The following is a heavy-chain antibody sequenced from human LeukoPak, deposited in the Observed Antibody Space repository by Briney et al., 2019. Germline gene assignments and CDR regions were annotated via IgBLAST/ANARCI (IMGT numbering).Heavy chain of an antibody. Sequence: GGSLRLSCAASGFTFSSYAMSWVRQAPGKGLEWVSAISGNGGSTYYADSVKGRFTISRDNSKNTLYLQMNSLRAEDTAVYYCAGRGLRYSPAADWGQGTLVTVSS. J-gene: IGHJ4*02. V-gene: IGHV3-23*01. D-gene: IGHD3-9*01. CDR3: AGRGLRYSPAAD. CDR1: GFTFSSYA. CDR2: ISGNGGST.